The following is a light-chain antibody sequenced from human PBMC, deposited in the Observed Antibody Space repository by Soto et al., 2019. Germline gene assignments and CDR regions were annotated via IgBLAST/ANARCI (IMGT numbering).Light chain of an antibody. V-gene: IGKV1-39*01. CDR3: QPSYSTPT. Sequence: IRMNNSPSSLSASKGDRVTITCRASQSISSYLNWYQQKPGKAPKLLIYAASSLQSGVPSRFSGSGSGTDFTLTISSLQPEDFATYYCQPSYSTPTFGQGTKVDIK. CDR1: QSISSY. CDR2: AAS. J-gene: IGKJ1*01.